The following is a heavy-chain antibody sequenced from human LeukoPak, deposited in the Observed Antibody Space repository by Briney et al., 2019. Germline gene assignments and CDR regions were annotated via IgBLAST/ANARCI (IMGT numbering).Heavy chain of an antibody. V-gene: IGHV4-59*01. CDR2: IYYSGST. CDR3: ARVIEDSSGYSDY. Sequence: SETLSLTCTVSGGSISSYCWSWIRQPPGKGLEWIGYIYYSGSTNYNPSLKSRVTISVDTSKNQFSLKLSSVTAADTAVYYCARVIEDSSGYSDYWGQGTLVTVSS. D-gene: IGHD3-22*01. CDR1: GGSISSYC. J-gene: IGHJ4*02.